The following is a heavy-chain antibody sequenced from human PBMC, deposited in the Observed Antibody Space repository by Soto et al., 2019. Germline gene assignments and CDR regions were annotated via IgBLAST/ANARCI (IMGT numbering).Heavy chain of an antibody. CDR3: ARDLTTVVTLDY. J-gene: IGHJ4*02. CDR1: GFTFSSYG. D-gene: IGHD4-17*01. Sequence: QVQLVESGGGVVQPGRSLRLSCAASGFTFSSYGMHWVRKAPGKGLEWVAVIWYDGSNKYYADSVKGRFTISRDNSKNTLYLQMNSLRAEDTAVYYCARDLTTVVTLDYWGQGTLVTVSS. V-gene: IGHV3-33*01. CDR2: IWYDGSNK.